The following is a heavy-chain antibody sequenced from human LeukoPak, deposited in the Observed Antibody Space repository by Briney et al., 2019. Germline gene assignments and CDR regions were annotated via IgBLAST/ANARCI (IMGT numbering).Heavy chain of an antibody. D-gene: IGHD1-14*01. J-gene: IGHJ6*03. CDR2: ISWDGGST. CDR3: ARDRGNQRGYYYYYMDV. Sequence: GGSLRLSCAASGFTFDDYTMHWVRQAPGKGLEWVSLISWDGGSTYYADSVKCRFTISRDNAKNSLHLQMNSLRAEDTAVYYCARDRGNQRGYYYYYMDVWGKGTTVTVSS. V-gene: IGHV3-43*01. CDR1: GFTFDDYT.